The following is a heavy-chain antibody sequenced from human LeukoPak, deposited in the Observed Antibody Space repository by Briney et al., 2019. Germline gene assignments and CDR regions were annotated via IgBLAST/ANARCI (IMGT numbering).Heavy chain of an antibody. D-gene: IGHD6-13*01. V-gene: IGHV1-69*05. CDR3: ARDRVQQQLVFTY. Sequence: GASVKVSCKASGGTFSSYAISWVRQAPGQGLEWMGGIIPIFGTANYAQKFQGRVMVTTDESTSTAYMELSSLRSEDTAVYYCARDRVQQQLVFTYWGQGTLVTVSS. CDR2: IIPIFGTA. CDR1: GGTFSSYA. J-gene: IGHJ4*02.